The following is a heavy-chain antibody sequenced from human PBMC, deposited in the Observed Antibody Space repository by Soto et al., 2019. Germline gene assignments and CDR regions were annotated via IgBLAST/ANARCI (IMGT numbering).Heavy chain of an antibody. CDR1: GFTFSDYY. CDR2: ISSSSSYT. D-gene: IGHD6-19*01. Sequence: GGSLRLSCAASGFTFSDYYMSWIRQAPGKGLEWVSYISSSSSYTRYADSVEGRFTISRDNAKNTLYLQMNSLRAEDTAVYYCAKYRGIEVAGRTVGFDYWGQGARVTVSS. CDR3: AKYRGIEVAGRTVGFDY. V-gene: IGHV3-11*03. J-gene: IGHJ4*02.